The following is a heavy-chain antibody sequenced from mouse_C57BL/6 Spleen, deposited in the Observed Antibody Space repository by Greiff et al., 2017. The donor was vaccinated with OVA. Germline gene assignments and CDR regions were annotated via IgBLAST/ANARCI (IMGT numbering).Heavy chain of an antibody. CDR2: ISYDGSN. Sequence: EVQLQESGPGLVKPSQSLSLTCSVTGYSITSGYYWNWIRQFPGNKLEWMGYISYDGSNNYNPSLKNRISITRDTSKNQFFLKLNSVTTEDTATYYCVVYDGYDNYWGQGTTLTVSS. V-gene: IGHV3-6*01. CDR3: VVYDGYDNY. D-gene: IGHD2-3*01. CDR1: GYSITSGYY. J-gene: IGHJ2*01.